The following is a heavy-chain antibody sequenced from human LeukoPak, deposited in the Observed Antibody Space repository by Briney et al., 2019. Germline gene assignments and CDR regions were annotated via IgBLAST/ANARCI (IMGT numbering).Heavy chain of an antibody. V-gene: IGHV4-34*01. D-gene: IGHD6-19*01. Sequence: TSETLSLTCAVYGGSFSGYYWSWIRQPPGKGLEWIGEINHSGSTNYNPSLKSRVTISVDTSKNQFSLKLNSVTAADTAVYYCARSLAVAGTLYYYYYGMDVWGQGTTVTVSS. CDR3: ARSLAVAGTLYYYYYGMDV. J-gene: IGHJ6*02. CDR1: GGSFSGYY. CDR2: INHSGST.